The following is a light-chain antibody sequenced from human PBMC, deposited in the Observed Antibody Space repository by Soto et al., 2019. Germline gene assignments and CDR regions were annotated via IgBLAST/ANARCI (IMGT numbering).Light chain of an antibody. J-gene: IGKJ4*01. CDR2: GAS. CDR3: QQYERSPTT. CDR1: QSVSSTY. Sequence: EIVLTQSPGTLSLSPGEIATLSCRASQSVSSTYLAWYQQKPGQAPSLLIYGASRRATGIPDRFSGSGSGTDFTLTISRLEPEDFAVYYCQQYERSPTTFGGGTKVEIK. V-gene: IGKV3-20*01.